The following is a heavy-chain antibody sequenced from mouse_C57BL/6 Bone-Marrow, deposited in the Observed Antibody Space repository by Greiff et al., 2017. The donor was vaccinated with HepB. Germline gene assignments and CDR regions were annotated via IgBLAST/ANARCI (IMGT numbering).Heavy chain of an antibody. V-gene: IGHV1-69*01. CDR3: ASWGYAMDY. D-gene: IGHD4-1*01. J-gene: IGHJ4*01. CDR2: IDPSDSYT. Sequence: QVQLQHPGAELVMPGASVKLSCKASGYTFTSYWMHWVKQRPGQGLEWIGEIDPSDSYTNYNQKFKGKSTLTVDKSSSTAYMQLSSLTSEDSAVYYCASWGYAMDYWGQGTSVTVSS. CDR1: GYTFTSYW.